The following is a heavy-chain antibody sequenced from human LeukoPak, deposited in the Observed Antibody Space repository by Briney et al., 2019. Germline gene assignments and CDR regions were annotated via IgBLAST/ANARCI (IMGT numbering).Heavy chain of an antibody. Sequence: GRSLRLSCAASGFTFSSYSMNWVRQAPGKGLEWVSSISSSSSYIYYADSVKGRFTISRDNAKNSLYLQMNSLRAEDTAVYYCARDDSGSYSVLGYYYGMDVWGQGTTVTVSS. V-gene: IGHV3-21*01. J-gene: IGHJ6*02. CDR2: ISSSSSYI. D-gene: IGHD1-26*01. CDR1: GFTFSSYS. CDR3: ARDDSGSYSVLGYYYGMDV.